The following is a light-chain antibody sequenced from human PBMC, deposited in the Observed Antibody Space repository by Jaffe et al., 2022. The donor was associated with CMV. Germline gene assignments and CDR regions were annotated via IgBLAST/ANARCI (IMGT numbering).Light chain of an antibody. CDR3: QQCGRSPIT. J-gene: IGKJ5*01. Sequence: EIVLTQSPGTLSLSPGERATFSCRASQSVSSSYLAWYQQKPGQAPRLLIYGASSRATGIPDRFSGSGSVTDFTLTISRLESEDFAVYYCQQCGRSPITFGQGTRLQIK. CDR2: GAS. CDR1: QSVSSSY. V-gene: IGKV3-20*01.